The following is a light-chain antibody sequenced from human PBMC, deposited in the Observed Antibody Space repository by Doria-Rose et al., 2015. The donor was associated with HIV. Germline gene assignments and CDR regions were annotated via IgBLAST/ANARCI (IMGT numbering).Light chain of an antibody. CDR3: QSYDSRLSVYV. CDR1: SSNIGAGFA. V-gene: IGLV1-40*02. J-gene: IGLJ1*01. Sequence: QSVVTQPPSVSGAPGQRVAISCTGSSSNIGAGFAVNWYQQFPGTAPKLLIHGNTNRPSGVPDRFSGSKSGTSASLATSGLRAEDEADYYCQSYDSRLSVYVFGTGTKVTVL. CDR2: GNT.